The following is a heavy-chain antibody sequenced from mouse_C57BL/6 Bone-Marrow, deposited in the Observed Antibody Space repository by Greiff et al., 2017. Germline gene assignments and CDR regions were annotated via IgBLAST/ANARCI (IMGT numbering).Heavy chain of an antibody. D-gene: IGHD1-1*01. V-gene: IGHV1-64*01. J-gene: IGHJ2*01. Sequence: VQLQQPGAELVNPGASVKLSCKASGYTFTSYWMHWVKQRPGQGLEWIGMIHPNSGSTNYNEKLKSKATLTVDKSSSTTYMQLSSLTSEDSSVYYCAPYYHWHYWGQGTTLTVSS. CDR3: APYYHWHY. CDR1: GYTFTSYW. CDR2: IHPNSGST.